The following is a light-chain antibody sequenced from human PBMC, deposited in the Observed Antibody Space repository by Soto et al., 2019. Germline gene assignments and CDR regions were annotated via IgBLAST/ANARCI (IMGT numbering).Light chain of an antibody. CDR2: DVS. Sequence: DIVLTQSPGTLSLSPGERATLSCRSSQSVSSNYLAWYQQKPDQAPRLVIYDVSGRATGIPDRFSGSGSGTHFTLTIRRLEPEDSEVYYCQQYGISPTFGQGTKVEIK. J-gene: IGKJ1*01. CDR3: QQYGISPT. V-gene: IGKV3-20*01. CDR1: QSVSSNY.